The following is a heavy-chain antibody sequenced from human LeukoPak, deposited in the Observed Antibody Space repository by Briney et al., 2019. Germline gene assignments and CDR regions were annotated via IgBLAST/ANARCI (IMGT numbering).Heavy chain of an antibody. J-gene: IGHJ4*02. D-gene: IGHD6-13*01. CDR3: ARTYSSSWYYSY. CDR1: GYSISSGYY. Sequence: SETLSLTCTVSGYSISSGYYWGWIRQPPGKGLEWIGSIYHSGSTYYNPSLKSRVTISVDTSKNQFSLKLSSVTAAGTAVYYCARTYSSSWYYSYWGQGTLVTVSS. CDR2: IYHSGST. V-gene: IGHV4-38-2*02.